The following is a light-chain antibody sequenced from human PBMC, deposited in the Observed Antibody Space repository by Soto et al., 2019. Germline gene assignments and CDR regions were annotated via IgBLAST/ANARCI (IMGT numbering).Light chain of an antibody. CDR3: QQSFRSRT. CDR2: AAS. V-gene: IGKV1-39*01. Sequence: DIQLTQSPSSLSASVGDRVTITCRANQSVSGYLNWYQHKPGQAPQLLIYAASSLQSGVPSRFSGSGFGTEFTFTISSLQPEDFATFYCQQSFRSRTFGQ. J-gene: IGKJ1*01. CDR1: QSVSGY.